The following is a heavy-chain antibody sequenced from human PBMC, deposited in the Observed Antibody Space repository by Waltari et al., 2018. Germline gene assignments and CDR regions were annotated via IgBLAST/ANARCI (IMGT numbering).Heavy chain of an antibody. V-gene: IGHV3-21*01. CDR3: ARVPTMIVVVPDAFDI. Sequence: EVQLVESGGGLVKPGGSLRLSCAASGFTFSSYSMNWVRKAQGKGLEWVSSISSSSSYIYYADSVKGRFTISRDNAKKSMYLQMNSLRVEDTAVYYCARVPTMIVVVPDAFDIWGQGTMVTVSS. D-gene: IGHD3-22*01. CDR1: GFTFSSYS. CDR2: ISSSSSYI. J-gene: IGHJ3*02.